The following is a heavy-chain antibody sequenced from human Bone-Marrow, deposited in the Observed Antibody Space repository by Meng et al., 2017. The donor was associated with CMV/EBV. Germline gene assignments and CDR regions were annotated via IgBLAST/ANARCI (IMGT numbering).Heavy chain of an antibody. CDR1: GYTFTGYY. J-gene: IGHJ4*02. Sequence: ASVKVSCKASGYTFTGYYMHWVRQAPGQGLEWMGWINPNSGGTNYAQKFQGRVTMTRDTSISTAYMELSRLRSDDTAVYYCAREGYDSSGYYSRPFDYWGQGTLVTVYS. D-gene: IGHD3-22*01. V-gene: IGHV1-2*02. CDR3: AREGYDSSGYYSRPFDY. CDR2: INPNSGGT.